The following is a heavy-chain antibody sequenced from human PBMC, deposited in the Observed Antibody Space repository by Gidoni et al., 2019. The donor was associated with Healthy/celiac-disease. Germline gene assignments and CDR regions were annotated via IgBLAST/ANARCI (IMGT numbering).Heavy chain of an antibody. D-gene: IGHD2-2*01. CDR3: ARGYCSSTSCRTPRNWFDP. V-gene: IGHV4-34*01. CDR1: GGSFSGYY. CDR2: INHSGST. Sequence: QVQLQQWGAGLLKPSETLSLTCAVYGGSFSGYYWSWIRQPPGKGLEWIGEINHSGSTNYNPSLKSRVTISVDTSKNQFSLKLSSVTAADTAVYYCARGYCSSTSCRTPRNWFDPWGQGTLVTVSS. J-gene: IGHJ5*02.